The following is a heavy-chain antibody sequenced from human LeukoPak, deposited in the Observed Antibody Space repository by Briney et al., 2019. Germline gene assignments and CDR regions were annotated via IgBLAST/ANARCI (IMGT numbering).Heavy chain of an antibody. Sequence: PGGSLRLSCAASGFTFSSYAMSWVRQAPGKGLEWVSAISGSGGRTYYADSVKGRFTISRDNSKNTLYLQMNSLRAEDTAVYYCAKDLDGDYGHYYYGMDVWGQGTTVTVSS. CDR1: GFTFSSYA. D-gene: IGHD4-17*01. J-gene: IGHJ6*02. CDR2: ISGSGGRT. V-gene: IGHV3-23*01. CDR3: AKDLDGDYGHYYYGMDV.